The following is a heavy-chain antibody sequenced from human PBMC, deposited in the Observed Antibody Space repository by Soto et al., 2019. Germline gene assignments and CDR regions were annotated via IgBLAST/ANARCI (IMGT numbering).Heavy chain of an antibody. CDR1: GGTFSSYA. CDR3: AGTEYGSSRPKSTSDY. CDR2: IIPIFGTA. Sequence: QVQLVQSGAEVKKPGSSVKVSCKASGGTFSSYAISWVRQAPGQGLEWMGGIIPIFGTANYAQKFQGRVTITADESTSTADMELSSLRSEDTAVYYCAGTEYGSSRPKSTSDYWGQGTLVTVSS. D-gene: IGHD6-6*01. J-gene: IGHJ4*02. V-gene: IGHV1-69*12.